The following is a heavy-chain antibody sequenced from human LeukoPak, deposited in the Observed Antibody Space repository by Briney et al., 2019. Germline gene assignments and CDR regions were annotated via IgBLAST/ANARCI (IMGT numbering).Heavy chain of an antibody. V-gene: IGHV4-59*01. CDR3: ARGRQQLVNFDY. Sequence: SETLSLTCTVSGGSISSYYRSWIRQPPGKGLEWIGYIYYSGSTNYNPSLKSRVTLSIDTSKNQAYLKLSSVTAADTAVYYCARGRQQLVNFDYWGQGTLVTVSS. CDR1: GGSISSYY. D-gene: IGHD6-13*01. CDR2: IYYSGST. J-gene: IGHJ4*02.